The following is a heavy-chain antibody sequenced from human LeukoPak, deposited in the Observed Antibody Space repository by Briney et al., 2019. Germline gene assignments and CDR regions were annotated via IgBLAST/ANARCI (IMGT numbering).Heavy chain of an antibody. Sequence: SETLSLTCTVSGGSISSYYWSWIRQPAGKGLEWIGRIYTSGSTNYNPSLRSRVTMSVDTSKDQFSLKLSSVTAADTAVYYCARREQWLEVDYWGQGTLVTVSS. CDR2: IYTSGST. J-gene: IGHJ4*02. V-gene: IGHV4-4*07. D-gene: IGHD6-19*01. CDR1: GGSISSYY. CDR3: ARREQWLEVDY.